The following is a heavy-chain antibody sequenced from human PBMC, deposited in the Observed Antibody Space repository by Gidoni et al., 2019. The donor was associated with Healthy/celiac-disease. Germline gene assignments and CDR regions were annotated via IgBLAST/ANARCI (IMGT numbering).Heavy chain of an antibody. D-gene: IGHD2-15*01. CDR1: GGSFSAYY. V-gene: IGHV4-34*01. CDR2: IYHSGSP. CDR3: ARGLVDCSGGSCHNWFDP. J-gene: IGHJ5*02. Sequence: VQLQQWGAGLLKPSETLSLTCAVYGGSFSAYYWTWIRQPPGKGLEWIGEIYHSGSPHYNPSLKSRVTIAVDTSKNQFSLKLTTVTAADTAVYYCARGLVDCSGGSCHNWFDPRGQGTLVTVSS.